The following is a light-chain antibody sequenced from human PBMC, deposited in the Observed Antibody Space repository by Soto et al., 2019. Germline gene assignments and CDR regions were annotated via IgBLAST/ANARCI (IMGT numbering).Light chain of an antibody. CDR2: DVS. V-gene: IGLV2-8*01. J-gene: IGLJ3*02. CDR1: SSDVGGYNY. Sequence: QSALTQPPSASGSPGQSVTISCTGTSSDVGGYNYVSWYQQHPGKAPKLMIYDVSKRPSGVPDRFSGSKSGNTASLTVSGLQAEDEADYYCSSYAGSNNYWVFGGGTKVTVL. CDR3: SSYAGSNNYWV.